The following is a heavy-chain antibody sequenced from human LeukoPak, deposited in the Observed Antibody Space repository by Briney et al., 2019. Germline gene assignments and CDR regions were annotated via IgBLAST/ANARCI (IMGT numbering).Heavy chain of an antibody. V-gene: IGHV3-23*01. J-gene: IGHJ4*02. D-gene: IGHD3-9*01. CDR3: VKWGDYDILTGYYVPDF. CDR1: GFIFRNYA. CDR2: ITGSGDTT. Sequence: PGGSLRLSCAASGFIFRNYAMSWVRQAPGKGLEWVSAITGSGDTTYYADSVKGRFTISRDNSKNALYVEMNTLRAEDTAVYYCVKWGDYDILTGYYVPDFWGRGTLVTVSS.